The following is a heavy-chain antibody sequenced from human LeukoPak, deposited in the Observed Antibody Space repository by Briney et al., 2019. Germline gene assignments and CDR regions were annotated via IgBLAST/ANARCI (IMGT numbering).Heavy chain of an antibody. CDR3: ARGITSGPRRYDVRNFDY. J-gene: IGHJ4*02. V-gene: IGHV3-30*04. CDR1: GFSFSSFA. CDR2: ILYDGSNK. Sequence: GRSLRLSCAASGFSFSSFAMHWVRQAPGKGLEWVALILYDGSNKYYAESVKGRFTISRDNAKNSLYLQMNSLRAEDTAVYYCARGITSGPRRYDVRNFDYWGQGTPVTVSS. D-gene: IGHD5-12*01.